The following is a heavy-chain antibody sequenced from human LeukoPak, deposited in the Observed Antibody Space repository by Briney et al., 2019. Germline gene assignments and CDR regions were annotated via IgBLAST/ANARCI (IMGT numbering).Heavy chain of an antibody. CDR1: GYSISSGYY. Sequence: PSETLSLTCTVSGYSISSGYYWGWIRQPPGRGLEWIGSIYHSGSTYYNPSLKSRVTISVDTSKNQFSLKLSSVTAADTAVYYCARHCGGDCYYYYYYYYMDVWGKGTTVTVSS. V-gene: IGHV4-38-2*02. J-gene: IGHJ6*03. D-gene: IGHD2-21*01. CDR3: ARHCGGDCYYYYYYYYMDV. CDR2: IYHSGST.